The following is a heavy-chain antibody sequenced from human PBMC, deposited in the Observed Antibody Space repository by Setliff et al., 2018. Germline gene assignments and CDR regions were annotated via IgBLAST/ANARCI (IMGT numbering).Heavy chain of an antibody. CDR1: GGSISNNY. CDR3: ARKREGRGGYFDL. V-gene: IGHV4-59*12. J-gene: IGHJ2*01. D-gene: IGHD3-16*01. Sequence: SETLSLTCTVSGGSISNNYWNLIRQPPGKGLQWIGYICYSGNTNYNPSLKTRVTMSIDTSTNQFSLKLTSLTAADTAVYSCARKREGRGGYFDLWGRGTLVTVSS. CDR2: ICYSGNT.